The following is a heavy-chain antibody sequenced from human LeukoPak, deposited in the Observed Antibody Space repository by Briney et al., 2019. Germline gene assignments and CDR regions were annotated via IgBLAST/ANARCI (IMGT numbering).Heavy chain of an antibody. V-gene: IGHV4-34*01. Sequence: PSETLSLTCAVYGGSFSGYYWSWLRQPPGKGLEWMGEINHSGSTNYNPSLTSRVTISVDTSKNQFSLKLSSVTAADTAVYYCARHFWSGYYVWLPNWFDHWGQGTLVTVSS. J-gene: IGHJ5*02. CDR3: ARHFWSGYYVWLPNWFDH. CDR1: GGSFSGYY. D-gene: IGHD3-3*02. CDR2: INHSGST.